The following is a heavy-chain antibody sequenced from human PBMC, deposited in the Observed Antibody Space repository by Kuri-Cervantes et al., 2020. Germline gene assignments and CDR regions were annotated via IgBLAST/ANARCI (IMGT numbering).Heavy chain of an antibody. Sequence: GGSLRLSCAASGFTVSSDYMSWVRQAPKKGLEWVSVIYSGGNTYYADSVKGRFTISRDNAKNSLYLQMNSLRAEDTAVYYCARVAAAGYYDAFDIWGQGTMVTVSS. CDR1: GFTVSSDY. V-gene: IGHV3-53*01. D-gene: IGHD6-13*01. J-gene: IGHJ3*02. CDR3: ARVAAAGYYDAFDI. CDR2: IYSGGNT.